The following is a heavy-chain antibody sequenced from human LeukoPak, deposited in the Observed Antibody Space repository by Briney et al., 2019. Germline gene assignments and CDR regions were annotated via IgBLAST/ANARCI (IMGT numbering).Heavy chain of an antibody. CDR1: GGSISSYY. J-gene: IGHJ4*02. D-gene: IGHD6-19*01. CDR3: ARDSAGANPSIFDY. CDR2: IYTSGST. V-gene: IGHV4-4*07. Sequence: SETLSLTCTVSGGSISSYYWSWIRQPAGKGLEWIGRIYTSGSTNYNPSLKSRVTMSVDTSKNQFSLKLSSVTAADTAVYYCARDSAGANPSIFDYWGQGTLVTVSS.